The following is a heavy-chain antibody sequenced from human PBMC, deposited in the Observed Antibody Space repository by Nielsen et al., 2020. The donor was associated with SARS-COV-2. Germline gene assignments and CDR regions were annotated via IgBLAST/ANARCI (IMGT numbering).Heavy chain of an antibody. CDR1: GFSFTSHA. CDR3: ARETLDFTSSFVDN. Sequence: GESLKISCAASGFSFTSHAMHWVRQAPGKGLEWLTIISADGTNDHYADSVKGRFTISRDNSKNTLYLHLNSLRPEDTAVYYCARETLDFTSSFVDNWGQGTLVTVSP. V-gene: IGHV3-30*04. CDR2: ISADGTND. J-gene: IGHJ4*02. D-gene: IGHD2-2*01.